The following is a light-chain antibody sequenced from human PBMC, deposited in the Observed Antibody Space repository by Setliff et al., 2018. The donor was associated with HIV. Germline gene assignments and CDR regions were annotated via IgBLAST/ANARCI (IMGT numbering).Light chain of an antibody. CDR2: EVR. V-gene: IGLV2-23*02. CDR1: SSDVGGYNL. CDR3: CSFAGSNTYV. Sequence: QSVLTQPASVSGSPGQSITIFCTETSSDVGGYNLVSWYQHHPDKAPKLIIYEVRERPSGVSNRFSGSKSGNTASLTISGLQAEDEADYYCCSFAGSNTYVFGPGTKGTVL. J-gene: IGLJ1*01.